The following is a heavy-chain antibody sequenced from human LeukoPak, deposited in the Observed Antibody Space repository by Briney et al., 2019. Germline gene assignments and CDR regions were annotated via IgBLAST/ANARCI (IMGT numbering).Heavy chain of an antibody. J-gene: IGHJ4*02. D-gene: IGHD6-13*01. CDR3: AKPSPLAASPSYAFDH. V-gene: IGHV3-23*01. Sequence: PGGSLRLSCAASGFTFSSYAMSWVRQAPGKGLEWVSAISTSSDSTYYADSVKGRFTISRDNSKNTLYLQMNSLRAEDTALYYCAKPSPLAASPSYAFDHWGQGTLVTVSS. CDR2: ISTSSDST. CDR1: GFTFSSYA.